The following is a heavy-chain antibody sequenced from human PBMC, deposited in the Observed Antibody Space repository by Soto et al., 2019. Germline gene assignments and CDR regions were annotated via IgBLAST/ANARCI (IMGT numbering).Heavy chain of an antibody. V-gene: IGHV3-23*01. Sequence: EVHLLESGGGLVQPGGSLRLSCAASGFTFSNYAMTWVRRAPGKGLEWVSSISASGGGTFYADSVKGRFIISRDSSKNTLYLQINSLRVEDTAVYYCAKSLTATTSCYGSWGQGTLVTVSS. D-gene: IGHD2-2*01. CDR3: AKSLTATTSCYGS. J-gene: IGHJ5*02. CDR2: ISASGGGT. CDR1: GFTFSNYA.